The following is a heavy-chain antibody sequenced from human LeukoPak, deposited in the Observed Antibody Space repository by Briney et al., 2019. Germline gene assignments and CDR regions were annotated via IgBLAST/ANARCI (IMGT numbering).Heavy chain of an antibody. D-gene: IGHD1-26*01. CDR3: ARVARVGATDY. V-gene: IGHV3-30-3*01. CDR1: EFTFSDYA. J-gene: IGHJ4*02. CDR2: VTFDGGSK. Sequence: GGSLRLSCAASEFTFSDYAMHWVRQAPGKGLEWVAVVTFDGGSKYYADSVEGRFTISRDNSKNTLYLQMNSPRPEDTAVYFCARVARVGATDYWGQGTLVTVSS.